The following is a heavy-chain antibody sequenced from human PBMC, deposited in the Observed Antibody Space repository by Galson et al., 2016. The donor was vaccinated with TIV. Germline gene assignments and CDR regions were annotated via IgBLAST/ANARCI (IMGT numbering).Heavy chain of an antibody. Sequence: SLRLSCAASGFSFSSYWMHWVRQAPGRGLVWVSRIDRDGQRITYADSVKGRFTISRDKGKTSLYLQMNSLRPDDTALYYCAKNRAVDASMDYYFYHAMDVWGQGTAVIVSS. J-gene: IGHJ6*02. CDR3: AKNRAVDASMDYYFYHAMDV. CDR1: GFSFSSYW. D-gene: IGHD5-18*01. CDR2: IDRDGQRI. V-gene: IGHV3-74*01.